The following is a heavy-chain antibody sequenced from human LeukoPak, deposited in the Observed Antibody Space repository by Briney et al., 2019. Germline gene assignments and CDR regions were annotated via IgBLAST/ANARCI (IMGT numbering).Heavy chain of an antibody. D-gene: IGHD6-6*01. CDR1: GGSISSYY. CDR3: ARNPGGYSSSSGGDY. Sequence: SETLSLTCTVSGGSISSYYWGWIRQPPGKGLEWIGSIYYSGSTYYNPSLKSRVTISVGTSKNQFSLKLSSVTAADTAVYYCARNPGGYSSSSGGDYWGQGTLVTVSS. V-gene: IGHV4-39*01. J-gene: IGHJ4*02. CDR2: IYYSGST.